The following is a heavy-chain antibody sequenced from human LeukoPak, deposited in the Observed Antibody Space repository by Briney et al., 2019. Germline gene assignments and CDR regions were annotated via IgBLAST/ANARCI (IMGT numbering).Heavy chain of an antibody. D-gene: IGHD3-16*01. J-gene: IGHJ6*02. CDR2: IIPLFGTA. CDR3: ASLRNGMDV. CDR1: GGTFSNYA. V-gene: IGHV1-69*13. Sequence: SVKVSCKASGGTFSNYAINWVRRAPGQGLEWMGGIIPLFGTANYAQKFQGRVTITADESTSTAYMELSSLRSEDTAVYYCASLRNGMDVWGQGTTVTVSS.